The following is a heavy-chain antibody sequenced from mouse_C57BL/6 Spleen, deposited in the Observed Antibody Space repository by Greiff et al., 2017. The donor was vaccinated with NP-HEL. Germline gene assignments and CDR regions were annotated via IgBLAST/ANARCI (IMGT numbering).Heavy chain of an antibody. J-gene: IGHJ4*01. Sequence: QVQLKQPGAELVKPGASVKMSCKASGYTFTSYWITWVKQRPGQGLEWIGDIYPGSGSTNYNEKFKSKATLTVDTSSSTAYMQLSSLTSEDSAVYYCATITTVVAPMDYWGQGTSVTVSS. CDR1: GYTFTSYW. D-gene: IGHD1-1*01. CDR2: IYPGSGST. V-gene: IGHV1-55*01. CDR3: ATITTVVAPMDY.